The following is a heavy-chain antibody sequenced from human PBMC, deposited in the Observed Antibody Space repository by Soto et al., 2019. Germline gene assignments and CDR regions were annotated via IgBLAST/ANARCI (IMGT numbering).Heavy chain of an antibody. D-gene: IGHD4-17*01. Sequence: LSLTCTVSGGSISSYYWSWIRQPPGKGLEWIGYIYYSGSTNYNPSLKSRVTISVDTSKNQFSLKLSSVTAADTAVYYCARGRYGDFDYWGRGTLVTVCS. CDR2: IYYSGST. J-gene: IGHJ4*02. CDR3: ARGRYGDFDY. CDR1: GGSISSYY. V-gene: IGHV4-59*01.